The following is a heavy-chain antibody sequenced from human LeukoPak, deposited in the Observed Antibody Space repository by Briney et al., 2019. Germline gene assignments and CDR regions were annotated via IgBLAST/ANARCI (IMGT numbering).Heavy chain of an antibody. V-gene: IGHV3-48*01. CDR2: ISSSSSTI. CDR3: ARVGVRGVTPGLVDY. D-gene: IGHD3-10*01. CDR1: GFTFNSYS. Sequence: GGSLRLSCAASGFTFNSYSMNWVRQAPGKGLEWVSYISSSSSTIYYADSVKGRFTISRDNAKNSLYLQMNSLRAEDTAVYYCARVGVRGVTPGLVDYWGQGTLVTVSS. J-gene: IGHJ4*02.